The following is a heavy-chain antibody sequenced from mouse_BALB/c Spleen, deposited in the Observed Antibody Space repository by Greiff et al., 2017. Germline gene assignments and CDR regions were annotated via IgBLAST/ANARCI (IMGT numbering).Heavy chain of an antibody. CDR1: GFSLTSYG. D-gene: IGHD1-2*01. CDR2: IWAGGST. CDR3: ARNRDYYGTWFAY. J-gene: IGHJ3*01. Sequence: QVQLKESGPGLVAPSQSLSITCTVSGFSLTSYGVHWVRQPPGKGLEWLGVIWAGGSTNYNSALMSRLSISKDNSKSQVFLKMNSLQTDDTAMYYCARNRDYYGTWFAYWGQGTLVTVSA. V-gene: IGHV2-9*02.